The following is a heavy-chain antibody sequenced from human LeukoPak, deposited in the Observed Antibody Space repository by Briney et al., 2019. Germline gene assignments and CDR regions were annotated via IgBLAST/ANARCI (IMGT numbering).Heavy chain of an antibody. CDR1: GFTFGSYA. CDR3: ARVDDFTYDF. J-gene: IGHJ4*02. Sequence: GGSLRLSCAASGFTFGSYAMHWVRQAPGKGLEYVSAITNDGGTTFYANSVKGRFTISRDNSKDTLFLQMGSLRPEDMAVYYCARVDDFTYDFWGQGTLVTVSS. V-gene: IGHV3-64*01. D-gene: IGHD2-2*03. CDR2: ITNDGGTT.